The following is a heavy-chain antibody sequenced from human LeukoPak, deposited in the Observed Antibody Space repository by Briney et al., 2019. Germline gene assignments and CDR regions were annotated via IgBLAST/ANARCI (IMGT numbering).Heavy chain of an antibody. D-gene: IGHD2-15*01. Sequence: SETLSLTCAVYGGSFSGYYWSWIRQPPRKGLEWIGEINHSGSTNYNPSLKSRVTISVDTSKNRFSLKLSSVTAADTAVYYCARSGYCSGGSCYSDWYFDLWGRGTLVTVSS. CDR2: INHSGST. CDR1: GGSFSGYY. V-gene: IGHV4-34*01. J-gene: IGHJ2*01. CDR3: ARSGYCSGGSCYSDWYFDL.